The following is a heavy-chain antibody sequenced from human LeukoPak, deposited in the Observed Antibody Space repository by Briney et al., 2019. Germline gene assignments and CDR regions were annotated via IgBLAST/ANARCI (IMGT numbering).Heavy chain of an antibody. CDR2: IYYSGST. D-gene: IGHD6-19*01. Sequence: SETLSLTCAVYGGSFSGYYWSWIRQPPGKGLEWIGYIYYSGSTNYNPSLKSRVTISVDTSKNQFSLKLSSVTAADTAVYYCARGGGSSGWYGDAFDIWGQGTMVTVSS. J-gene: IGHJ3*02. CDR3: ARGGGSSGWYGDAFDI. V-gene: IGHV4-59*01. CDR1: GGSFSGYY.